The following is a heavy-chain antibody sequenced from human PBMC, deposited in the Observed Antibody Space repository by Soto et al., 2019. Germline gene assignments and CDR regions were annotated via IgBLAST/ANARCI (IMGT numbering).Heavy chain of an antibody. J-gene: IGHJ4*02. V-gene: IGHV3-30-3*01. CDR2: ISYDGSNK. Sequence: GGSLRLSCAASGFTFSSYAMHWVRQAPGKGLEWVAVISYDGSNKYYADSVKGRFTISRDNSKNTLYLQMNSLRAEDTAVYYCARDGGYYDSSGSRAPGFFDYWGQGTLVTVSS. D-gene: IGHD3-22*01. CDR1: GFTFSSYA. CDR3: ARDGGYYDSSGSRAPGFFDY.